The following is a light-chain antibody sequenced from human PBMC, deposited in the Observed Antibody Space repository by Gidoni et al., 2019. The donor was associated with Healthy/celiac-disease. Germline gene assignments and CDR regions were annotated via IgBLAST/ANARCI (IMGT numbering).Light chain of an antibody. CDR2: LGS. V-gene: IGKV2-28*01. CDR1: QSLLHSNGYNY. J-gene: IGKJ4*01. CDR3: MHAQLQTPLT. Sequence: DIVMTPSPLSLPVTPGEPASISCRSSQSLLHSNGYNYLDWYLQKPGQSPQLLIYLGSNRASGVPDRFSGSGSGTDFTLKISRVEAEDVGVYYCMHAQLQTPLTFGGGTKVEIK.